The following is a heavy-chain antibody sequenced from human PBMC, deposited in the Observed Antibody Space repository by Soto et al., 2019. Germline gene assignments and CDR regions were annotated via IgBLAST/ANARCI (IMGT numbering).Heavy chain of an antibody. D-gene: IGHD1-26*01. CDR2: ISYDGSNK. CDR1: GFTFSSYA. J-gene: IGHJ6*02. Sequence: GGSLRLSCAASGFTFSSYAMHWVRQAPGKGLEWVAVISYDGSNKYYADSVKGRFSISRDNSKNTLYLQMNSLRAEDTAVHYCARDRGSASSFYYYGMDVWGQGTTVTVSS. V-gene: IGHV3-30-3*01. CDR3: ARDRGSASSFYYYGMDV.